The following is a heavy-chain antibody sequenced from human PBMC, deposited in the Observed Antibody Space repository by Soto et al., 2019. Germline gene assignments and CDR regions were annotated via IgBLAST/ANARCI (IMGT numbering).Heavy chain of an antibody. J-gene: IGHJ4*02. CDR1: GFTFNNYA. CDR2: ISGGGDTT. Sequence: EVQLLESGGGLVQPGGSLRLSCAASGFTFNNYAMTWVRQAPGKGLEWVSAISGGGDTTSYADSVKGRFTVSRDGSKNTLYLQMSSLRAEDTALYYCAKGRGGSGSLTTRVDFWGQGTLVTVSS. V-gene: IGHV3-23*01. CDR3: AKGRGGSGSLTTRVDF. D-gene: IGHD3-10*01.